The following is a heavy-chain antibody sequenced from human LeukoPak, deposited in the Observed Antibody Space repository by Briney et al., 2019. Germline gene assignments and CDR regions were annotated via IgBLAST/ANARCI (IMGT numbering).Heavy chain of an antibody. CDR1: GGSISSGGYY. V-gene: IGHV4-61*08. J-gene: IGHJ4*02. CDR3: ARLHSTKSHYYDTLVIDY. D-gene: IGHD3-22*01. CDR2: IYYSGST. Sequence: SQTLSLTCAVSGGSISSGGYYWSWIRQPPGKGLEWIGYIYYSGSTNYNPSLKSRVTISVDTSKNQFSLKLSSVTAADTAVYYCARLHSTKSHYYDTLVIDYWGQGTLVTVSS.